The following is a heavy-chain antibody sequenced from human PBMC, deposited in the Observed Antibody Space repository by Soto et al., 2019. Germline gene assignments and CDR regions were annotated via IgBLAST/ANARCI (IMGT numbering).Heavy chain of an antibody. CDR3: ARELTTVTGDAFDI. V-gene: IGHV3-21*01. CDR2: ISSSSSYI. D-gene: IGHD4-17*01. J-gene: IGHJ3*02. Sequence: EVQLMESGGGLVKPGGSLRLSCAASGFTFSSYSMNWVRQAPGKGLEWVSSISSSSSYIYYADSVKGRFTISRDNAKNSLYLQMNSLRAEDTAVYYCARELTTVTGDAFDIWGQGTMVTVSS. CDR1: GFTFSSYS.